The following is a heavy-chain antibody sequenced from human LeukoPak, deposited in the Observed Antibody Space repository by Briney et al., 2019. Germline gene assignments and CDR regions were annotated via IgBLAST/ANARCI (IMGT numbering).Heavy chain of an antibody. D-gene: IGHD3-16*02. Sequence: SVKVSCKASGGTFSSYAISWVRQAPGQGLEWMGRIIPILGIANYAQKFQGRVTITADKSTSTAYMELSSLRSEDTAVYYCARTPMITFGGVIAPAPYFDYWGQGTLVIVSS. CDR3: ARTPMITFGGVIAPAPYFDY. J-gene: IGHJ4*02. V-gene: IGHV1-69*04. CDR1: GGTFSSYA. CDR2: IIPILGIA.